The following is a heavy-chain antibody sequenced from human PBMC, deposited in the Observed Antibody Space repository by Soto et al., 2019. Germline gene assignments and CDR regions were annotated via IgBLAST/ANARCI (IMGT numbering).Heavy chain of an antibody. CDR1: GYTFTSYY. J-gene: IGHJ3*02. CDR2: INPSGGST. Sequence: ASVKVCCKASGYTFTSYYMHWVRQAPGQGLEWMGIINPSGGSTSYAQKFQGRVTMTRDTSTSTVYMELSSLRSEDTAVYYCARVRVTTDAFDIWGQGTMVTVSS. CDR3: ARVRVTTDAFDI. V-gene: IGHV1-46*03. D-gene: IGHD4-17*01.